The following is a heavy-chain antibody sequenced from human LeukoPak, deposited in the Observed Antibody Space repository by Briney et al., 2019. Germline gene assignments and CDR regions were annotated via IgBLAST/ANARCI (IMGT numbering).Heavy chain of an antibody. CDR2: INTNTGNP. D-gene: IGHD3-22*01. J-gene: IGHJ4*02. CDR1: GYTFTRYG. Sequence: GASVKVSCKASGYTFTRYGMNWVRQAPGQGLEWMGWINTNTGNPTYAQGFTGRFVFSLDTSVSTAYLQISSLKAEDTAVYYCARWDYDSSGYALYYFDYWGQGTLVTVSS. V-gene: IGHV7-4-1*02. CDR3: ARWDYDSSGYALYYFDY.